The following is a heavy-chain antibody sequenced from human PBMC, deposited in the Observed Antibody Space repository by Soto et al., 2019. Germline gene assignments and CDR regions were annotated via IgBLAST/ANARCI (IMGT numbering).Heavy chain of an antibody. Sequence: XGPLRFSVAASRLAFINASVSWVRQAPGKGLEWVGRIKSKTNGGTTDYAAPVKGRFVISRDDSKNTLYLQLNSLKTEDTAVYYCTTDDPINKYWGQGTLVTVSS. J-gene: IGHJ4*02. V-gene: IGHV3-15*01. CDR3: TTDDPINKY. CDR2: IKSKTNGGTT. CDR1: RLAFINAS.